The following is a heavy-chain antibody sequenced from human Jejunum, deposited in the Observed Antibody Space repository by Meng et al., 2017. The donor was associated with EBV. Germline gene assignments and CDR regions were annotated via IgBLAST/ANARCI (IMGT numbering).Heavy chain of an antibody. D-gene: IGHD3-16*02. J-gene: IGHJ4*02. CDR3: ARVAFSYTTRSLDS. CDR1: RGSFSGYY. V-gene: IGHV4-34*02. Sequence: QAQLQQGGAGLLKPSETLSLTCPVYRGSFSGYYWSWSRQHPGKGLEWIGEINHSGSTNYNPSLRSRVTISVETSKNQFSLRLNSVTAADTAVYYCARVAFSYTTRSLDSWGQGTLVTVSS. CDR2: INHSGST.